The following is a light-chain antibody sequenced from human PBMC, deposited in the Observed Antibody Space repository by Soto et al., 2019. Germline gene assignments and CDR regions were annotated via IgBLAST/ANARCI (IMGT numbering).Light chain of an antibody. CDR1: QGIRNA. V-gene: IGKV1-39*01. CDR2: GAS. J-gene: IGKJ5*01. Sequence: DIQMTQSPSSLSASVGDRVTITCRTSQGIRNALNWYQQKPGKAPKVLIYGASSLQSGVPSRFNGSGSGTDFSLTISSLQPADFATYYCQQSFDRLSITFGQGTRLEIK. CDR3: QQSFDRLSIT.